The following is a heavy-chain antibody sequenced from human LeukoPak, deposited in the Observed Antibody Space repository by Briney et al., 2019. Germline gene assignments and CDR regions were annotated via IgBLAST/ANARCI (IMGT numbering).Heavy chain of an antibody. CDR2: INPNSGGT. J-gene: IGHJ6*03. Sequence: ASVKVSCKASGYTFTGDYMHWVRQAPGQGLEWMGWINPNSGGTNYAQKFQGRVTMTRDTSINTAYMELNRLRSDDTAVYYCARGEGCSSTRCYYYYYMDVWGKGTTVTVSS. D-gene: IGHD2-2*01. CDR1: GYTFTGDY. V-gene: IGHV1-2*02. CDR3: ARGEGCSSTRCYYYYYMDV.